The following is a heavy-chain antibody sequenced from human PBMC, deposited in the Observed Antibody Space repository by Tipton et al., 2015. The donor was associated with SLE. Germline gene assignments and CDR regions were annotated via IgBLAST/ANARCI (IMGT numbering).Heavy chain of an antibody. CDR2: IYYSGST. D-gene: IGHD1-7*01. Sequence: LRLSCTVSGGSISSSNYYWGWIRQPPGKGLEWIGSIYYSGSTYYNPSLKSRVSISVDTSKNQFFLNLHSVTAADTAVYYCARATDWNLSPDVWGKGTTVTVSS. CDR3: ARATDWNLSPDV. V-gene: IGHV4-39*07. CDR1: GGSISSSNYY. J-gene: IGHJ6*04.